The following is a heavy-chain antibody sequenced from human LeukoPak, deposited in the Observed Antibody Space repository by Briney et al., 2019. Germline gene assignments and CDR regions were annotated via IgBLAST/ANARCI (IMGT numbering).Heavy chain of an antibody. CDR3: AVSTYYYGSTYYYDSGSYYAFDY. CDR2: INTADGNT. CDR1: GYTFTNYA. J-gene: IGHJ4*02. V-gene: IGHV1-3*04. Sequence: XSVKVSCKTSGYTFTNYAMHWVCQAPGQRLEWMGWINTADGNTKYSQKFQGRVTITKDTSASTASMELSSLRSEDTAVYYCAVSTYYYGSTYYYDSGSYYAFDYWGQGTLVTVSS. D-gene: IGHD3-10*01.